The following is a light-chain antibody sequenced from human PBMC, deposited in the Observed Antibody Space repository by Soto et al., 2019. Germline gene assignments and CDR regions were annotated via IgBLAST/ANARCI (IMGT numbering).Light chain of an antibody. Sequence: IVLTQSPGTLSLSPWERATLSCRASQSVSSSYLAWYQQKPGQAPRLLIYGVSTRATGIPDRFSGSGSGTEFTLTISRLEPEDFAVYFCQQYGYSQWTFGQGTKVDIK. J-gene: IGKJ1*01. CDR2: GVS. CDR3: QQYGYSQWT. V-gene: IGKV3-20*01. CDR1: QSVSSSY.